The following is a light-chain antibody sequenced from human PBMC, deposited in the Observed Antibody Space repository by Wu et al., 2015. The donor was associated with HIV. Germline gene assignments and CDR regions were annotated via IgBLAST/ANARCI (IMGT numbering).Light chain of an antibody. CDR2: GAS. J-gene: IGKJ2*01. CDR1: QSVSSSY. CDR3: QQYGSSPYT. Sequence: EIVLTQSPGTLSLSPGERATLSCRASQSVSSSYVAWYQQKPGQAPRLFIYGASSRAAGIPDRFRGSGSGTDFTLTISRLEPEDSAVYYCQQYGSSPYTFGQGTKLEI. V-gene: IGKV3-20*01.